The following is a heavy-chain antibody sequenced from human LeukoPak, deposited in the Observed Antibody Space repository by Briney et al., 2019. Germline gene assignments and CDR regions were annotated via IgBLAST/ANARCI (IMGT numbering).Heavy chain of an antibody. J-gene: IGHJ3*02. CDR3: ATIMITFGGVIVMPWAFDI. CDR1: GYTLTELS. CDR2: FDPEDGET. Sequence: ASVKVSCKVSGYTLTELSMHWVRQAPGKGLEWMGGFDPEDGETIYAQKFQGRGTMTEDTSTDTAYMELSSLRSEDTAVYYCATIMITFGGVIVMPWAFDIWGQGTMVTVSS. V-gene: IGHV1-24*01. D-gene: IGHD3-16*02.